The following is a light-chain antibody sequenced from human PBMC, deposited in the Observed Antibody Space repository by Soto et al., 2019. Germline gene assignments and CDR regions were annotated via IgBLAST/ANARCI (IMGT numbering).Light chain of an antibody. CDR3: QQYNTYWT. CDR2: KAS. Sequence: DIQMTQSPSTLSASVGDRVTITCRASQIISSGLAWYQQKPGKAPKLLIHKASSLESGVPSRFSGSGSGTEFTLTISSLQPDDFATYYCQQYNTYWTFGQGTKVEIK. V-gene: IGKV1-5*03. J-gene: IGKJ1*01. CDR1: QIISSG.